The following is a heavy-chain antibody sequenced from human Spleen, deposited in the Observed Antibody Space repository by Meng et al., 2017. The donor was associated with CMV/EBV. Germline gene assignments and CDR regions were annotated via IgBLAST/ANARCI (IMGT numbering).Heavy chain of an antibody. D-gene: IGHD4-23*01. CDR1: GFTFSSYE. Sequence: GESLKISCAASGFTFSSYEMNWVRQAPGKGLEWVSYIGSSGSTIYYADSVKGRLTVSRDNAKNTLYLQMNSLRAEDTAVYYCAKDFHGGNSVLSDWGQGTLVTVSS. CDR2: IGSSGSTI. V-gene: IGHV3-48*03. J-gene: IGHJ4*02. CDR3: AKDFHGGNSVLSD.